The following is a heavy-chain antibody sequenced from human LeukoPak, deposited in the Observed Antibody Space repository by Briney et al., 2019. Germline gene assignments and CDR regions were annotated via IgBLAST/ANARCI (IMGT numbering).Heavy chain of an antibody. V-gene: IGHV3-9*01. CDR3: AKDNGYSYDKYYFDY. D-gene: IGHD5-18*01. J-gene: IGHJ4*02. CDR2: ISWNSGSI. Sequence: GRSLRLSCAASGFTFDDYAMHWVRQAPGKGLEWVSGISWNSGSIGYADSVKGRFTISRGNAKNSLYLQMNSLRAEDTALYYCAKDNGYSYDKYYFDYWGQGTLVTVSS. CDR1: GFTFDDYA.